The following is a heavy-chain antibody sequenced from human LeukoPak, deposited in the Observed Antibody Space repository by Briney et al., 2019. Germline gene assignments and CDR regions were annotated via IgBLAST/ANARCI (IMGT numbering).Heavy chain of an antibody. CDR2: ISGSGSST. J-gene: IGHJ4*02. CDR3: AKDLSRWEPKPADY. Sequence: PGGSLRLSCAASGFTFSSYGMHWVRQAPGKGLEWVSAISGSGSSTYYADYVKGRFTISRDNSKNTLYLQMNSLRAEDTAVYYCAKDLSRWEPKPADYWGQGTLVTVSS. V-gene: IGHV3-23*01. CDR1: GFTFSSYG. D-gene: IGHD1-26*01.